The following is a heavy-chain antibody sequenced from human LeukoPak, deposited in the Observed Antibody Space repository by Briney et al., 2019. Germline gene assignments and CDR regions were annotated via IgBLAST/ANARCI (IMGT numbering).Heavy chain of an antibody. CDR1: GGTFSSYA. J-gene: IGHJ6*02. CDR2: IRAYNGNT. D-gene: IGHD1-1*01. CDR3: AREGGIYYYYGMDV. V-gene: IGHV1-18*01. Sequence: ASVKVSCKASGGTFSSYAISWVRQAPGQGLEWMGWIRAYNGNTNYAQKLQRRVTMTTDTSTSTAYMELRSLRSDDTAVYYCAREGGIYYYYGMDVWGQGTTVTVSS.